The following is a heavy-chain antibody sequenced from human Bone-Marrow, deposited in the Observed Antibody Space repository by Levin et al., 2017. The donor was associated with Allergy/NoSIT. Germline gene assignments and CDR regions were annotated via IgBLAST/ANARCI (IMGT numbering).Heavy chain of an antibody. V-gene: IGHV3-23*01. J-gene: IGHJ3*02. CDR3: AKDAARGVVRNAFDI. CDR1: GFTFSTYA. CDR2: ISGSGDST. D-gene: IGHD3-10*01. Sequence: GESLKISCAASGFTFSTYALNWVRQAPGKGLDWVSVISGSGDSTYYAGSVKGRFTISRDNSKDTLYLQMNSLRAEDTAIYYCAKDAARGVVRNAFDIWGQGTMVTVSS.